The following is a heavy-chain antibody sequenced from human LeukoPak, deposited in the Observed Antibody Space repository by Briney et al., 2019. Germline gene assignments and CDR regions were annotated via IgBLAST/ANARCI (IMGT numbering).Heavy chain of an antibody. D-gene: IGHD5-24*01. CDR1: GFTFSSYG. Sequence: GGSLRLSCAASGFTFSSYGMHWVRQAPGRGLEWVAVIWYDGSNKYYADSVKGRFTISRDNSKNTLYLQMNSLRAEDTAVYYCARDYQRWLQPAHAFDIWGQGTMVTVSS. CDR3: ARDYQRWLQPAHAFDI. CDR2: IWYDGSNK. J-gene: IGHJ3*02. V-gene: IGHV3-33*01.